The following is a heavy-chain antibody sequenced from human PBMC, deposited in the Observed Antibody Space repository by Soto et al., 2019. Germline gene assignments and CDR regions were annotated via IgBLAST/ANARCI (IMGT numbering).Heavy chain of an antibody. CDR2: IYYSGST. J-gene: IGHJ4*02. CDR3: ARGSRDTAWALPGFDF. Sequence: SETLSLTCTVSGGSISRYDWSWIRQPPGKGLEWIGYIYYSGSTNYNPSLRSRVTISVDTSKNQFSLELTSVTAADTAVYFCARGSRDTAWALPGFDFWGQGIRVTVSS. D-gene: IGHD5-18*01. V-gene: IGHV4-59*01. CDR1: GGSISRYD.